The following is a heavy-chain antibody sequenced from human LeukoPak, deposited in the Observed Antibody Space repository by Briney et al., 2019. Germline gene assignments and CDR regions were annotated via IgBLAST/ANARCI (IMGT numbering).Heavy chain of an antibody. CDR1: GGSIYSGAYS. CDR2: IYYSGST. D-gene: IGHD3-10*01. V-gene: IGHV4-39*07. CDR3: ARGRGEGRGIAMIRGVRAPSYNWFDP. Sequence: SETLSLTCVVSGGSIYSGAYSWSWIRQPPRKGLEWIGSIYYSGSTYSNPSLKSRVTISVDTSKNQFSLKLSSVTAADMALYYCARGRGEGRGIAMIRGVRAPSYNWFDPWGHGTLVTVSS. J-gene: IGHJ5*02.